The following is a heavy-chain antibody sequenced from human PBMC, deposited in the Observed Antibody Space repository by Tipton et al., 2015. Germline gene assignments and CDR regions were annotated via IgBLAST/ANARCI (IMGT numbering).Heavy chain of an antibody. D-gene: IGHD2-2*01. J-gene: IGHJ4*02. CDR2: ISWDGRNK. V-gene: IGHV3-33*05. CDR3: ARDYCSVTSCYDY. Sequence: SLRLSCAASGFTLTRYGMNWVRQAPGKGLEWVAVISWDGRNKYYADSVKGRFTVSRDTSKSTLYLQMDSLGADDTAVYYCARDYCSVTSCYDYWGQGTLVTVSS. CDR1: GFTLTRYG.